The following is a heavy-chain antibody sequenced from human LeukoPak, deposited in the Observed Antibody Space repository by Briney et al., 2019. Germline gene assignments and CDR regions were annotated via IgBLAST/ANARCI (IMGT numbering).Heavy chain of an antibody. J-gene: IGHJ6*03. CDR1: GGTFSSYA. Sequence: ASVKVSCKASGGTFSSYAISWVRQAPGQGLEWMGGIIPIFGTANYAQKFQGRVTITTDESTSTAYMELSSLRSEDTAVYYCARGDFWSRYYPDYYYYYYMDVWGKGTTVTVSS. CDR3: ARGDFWSRYYPDYYYYYYMDV. CDR2: IIPIFGTA. D-gene: IGHD3-3*01. V-gene: IGHV1-69*05.